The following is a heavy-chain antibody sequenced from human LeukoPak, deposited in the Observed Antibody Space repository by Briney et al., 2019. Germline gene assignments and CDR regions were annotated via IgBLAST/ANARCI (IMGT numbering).Heavy chain of an antibody. V-gene: IGHV3-30*03. CDR1: GFTLSSYG. D-gene: IGHD4-11*01. J-gene: IGHJ4*02. CDR3: ARPYSNYVYYFDY. Sequence: GGSLRLSCAASGFTLSSYGMHWVRQAPGKGLEWVAVISYDGSNKYYADSVKGRFTISRDNSKNTLYLQMNSLRAEDTAVYYCARPYSNYVYYFDYWGQGTLVTVSS. CDR2: ISYDGSNK.